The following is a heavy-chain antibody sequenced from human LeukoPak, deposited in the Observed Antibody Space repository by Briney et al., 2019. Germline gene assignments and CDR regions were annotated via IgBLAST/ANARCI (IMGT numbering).Heavy chain of an antibody. CDR1: GGSISSGGYY. J-gene: IGHJ5*02. Sequence: SETLSLTCTVSGGSISSGGYYWSWIRQHPGKGLEWIGYIYYSGSTYYNPSLKSRVTISVDTSKNQFSLKLSSVTAADTAVYYCAAREMATIQGNWFDPWGQGTLVTVSS. CDR2: IYYSGST. CDR3: AAREMATIQGNWFDP. D-gene: IGHD5-24*01. V-gene: IGHV4-31*03.